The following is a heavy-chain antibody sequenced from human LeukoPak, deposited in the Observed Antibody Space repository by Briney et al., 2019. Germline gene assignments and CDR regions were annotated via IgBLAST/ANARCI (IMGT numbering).Heavy chain of an antibody. CDR3: AWVEGFDY. CDR2: IIPILGIA. Sequence: SVKVSCKASGGTFSSYAISWVRRAPGQGLEWMGRIIPILGIANYAQKFQGRVTITADKSTSTAYMELSSLRSEDTAVYYCAWVEGFDYWGQGTLVTVSS. CDR1: GGTFSSYA. J-gene: IGHJ4*02. V-gene: IGHV1-69*04. D-gene: IGHD2-15*01.